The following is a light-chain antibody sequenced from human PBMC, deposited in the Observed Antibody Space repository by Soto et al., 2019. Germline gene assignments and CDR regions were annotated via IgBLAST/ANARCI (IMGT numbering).Light chain of an antibody. CDR1: QSVRNN. Sequence: EIVLTQSPDTLSSSPGERLTLSCRASQSVRNNYLAWYQLKPGQAPRLLIYDTSTRATGTPGSFSGSGSGTEFTLTISSLQSEDSAVYFCQQYANWPKTFGQGTKVDIK. CDR2: DTS. V-gene: IGKV3-15*01. CDR3: QQYANWPKT. J-gene: IGKJ1*01.